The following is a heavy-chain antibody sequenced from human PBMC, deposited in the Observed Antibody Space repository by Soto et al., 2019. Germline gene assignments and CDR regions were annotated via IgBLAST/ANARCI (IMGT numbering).Heavy chain of an antibody. CDR1: GFTFSSYA. V-gene: IGHV3-23*01. Sequence: PGGSLRLSCAASGFTFSSYAMSWVRQAPGKGLEWVSAISGSGGSTYYADSVKGRFTISRDNSKNTLYLQMNSLRAEDTAVYYCATLLPYYDSSGYEDAFDIWGQGTMVTVSS. J-gene: IGHJ3*02. CDR2: ISGSGGST. CDR3: ATLLPYYDSSGYEDAFDI. D-gene: IGHD3-22*01.